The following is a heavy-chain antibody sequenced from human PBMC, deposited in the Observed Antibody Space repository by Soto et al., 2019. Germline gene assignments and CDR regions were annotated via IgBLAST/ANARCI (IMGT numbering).Heavy chain of an antibody. D-gene: IGHD6-19*01. CDR3: ARESSSGRRDSLDY. CDR2: IRYDGSNR. CDR1: GFRFSNYG. V-gene: IGHV3-33*01. J-gene: IGHJ4*02. Sequence: QVKLVESGGGVVQPGRSLRLSCATSGFRFSNYGMHWVRQTPGKGLEWVALIRYDGSNRFHADSVKGRFTISRDISESTVFLQMDSLRVEDTAVYYCARESSSGRRDSLDYWGQGTLGTVSS.